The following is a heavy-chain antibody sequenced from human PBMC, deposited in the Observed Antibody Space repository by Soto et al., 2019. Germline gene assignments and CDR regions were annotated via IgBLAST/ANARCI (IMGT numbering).Heavy chain of an antibody. CDR3: VREGRGSFDF. J-gene: IGHJ3*01. CDR1: GFIFTNYS. Sequence: SRTYTATGFIFTNYSMNFVRQAPGKGLEWVSVIGGRGNSAYYADSVQGRFTISRDNSKNTLSLQMSSLTADDTAIYYCVREGRGSFDFWGRGTMVTVSS. CDR2: IGGRGNSA. D-gene: IGHD5-12*01. V-gene: IGHV3-23*01.